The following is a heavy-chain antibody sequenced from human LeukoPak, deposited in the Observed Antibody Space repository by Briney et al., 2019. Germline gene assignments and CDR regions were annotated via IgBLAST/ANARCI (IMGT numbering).Heavy chain of an antibody. D-gene: IGHD3-22*01. V-gene: IGHV5-51*01. CDR1: GYSFTSYW. CDR2: IYPGDSDT. CDR3: ARPIGSSGLAKDY. Sequence: GESLKISCKGSGYSFTSYWIGWVRQMPGKGLEWMGIIYPGDSDTRYSPSFQGQVTISADKSISTAYRQWSSLKASDTAMYYCARPIGSSGLAKDYWGQGTLVTVSS. J-gene: IGHJ4*02.